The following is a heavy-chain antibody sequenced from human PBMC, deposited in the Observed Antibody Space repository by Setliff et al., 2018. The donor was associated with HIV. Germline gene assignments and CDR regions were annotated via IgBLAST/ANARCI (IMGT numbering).Heavy chain of an antibody. V-gene: IGHV3-48*01. CDR3: ARTNNNYYYDTSDYFAGYYFDS. CDR1: GFTFSRYS. J-gene: IGHJ4*02. D-gene: IGHD3-22*01. CDR2: ISSVSGSTI. Sequence: PGGSLRLSCAASGFTFSRYSMNWVRQAPGKGLEWVSYISSVSGSTIYYADSVKGRFTISRDNAKSSMFLQMNSLRAEDTAVYYCARTNNNYYYDTSDYFAGYYFDSWGQGTLVTVSS.